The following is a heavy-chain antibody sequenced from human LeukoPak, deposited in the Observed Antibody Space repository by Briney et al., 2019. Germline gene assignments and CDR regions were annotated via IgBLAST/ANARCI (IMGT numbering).Heavy chain of an antibody. J-gene: IGHJ4*02. Sequence: PSETLSLTCTVSGGSISSSSYYWGWIRQPPGKGLEWIGSIYYSGSTYYNPSLKSRVTMSVDTSKNQFSLKLSSVTAADTAVYYCARDFLTFDYWGQGTLVTVSS. V-gene: IGHV4-39*07. CDR3: ARDFLTFDY. CDR2: IYYSGST. CDR1: GGSISSSSYY.